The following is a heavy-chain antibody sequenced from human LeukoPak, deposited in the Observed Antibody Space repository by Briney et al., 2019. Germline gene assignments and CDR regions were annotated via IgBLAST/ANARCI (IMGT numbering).Heavy chain of an antibody. J-gene: IGHJ6*03. CDR3: ARDGVYSSGWYEDPQDYYYYYMDV. D-gene: IGHD6-19*01. Sequence: ASVKVSCKASNYNFNSYGISWVRQAPGQGLEWMGWISAYNGNTNYAQKLQGRVTMTTDTSTSTAYMELRSLRSDDTAVYYCARDGVYSSGWYEDPQDYYYYYMDVWGKGTTVTVSS. CDR2: ISAYNGNT. CDR1: NYNFNSYG. V-gene: IGHV1-18*01.